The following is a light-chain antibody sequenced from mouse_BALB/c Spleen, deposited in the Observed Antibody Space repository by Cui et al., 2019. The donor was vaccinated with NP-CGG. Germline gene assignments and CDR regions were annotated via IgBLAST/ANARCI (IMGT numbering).Light chain of an antibody. J-gene: IGLJ1*01. CDR2: GTR. V-gene: IGLV1*01. CDR3: ALWYSNHWV. CDR1: TGAVTTSNY. Sequence: QAVLPQESALTTSPGEPVTLTCRSNTGAVTTSNYANWVQEKPDHLFTGLIGGTRNRAPGVPARFSGSLIGDKAVLTITGAQTEDEAIYFCALWYSNHWVFGGGTKLTVL.